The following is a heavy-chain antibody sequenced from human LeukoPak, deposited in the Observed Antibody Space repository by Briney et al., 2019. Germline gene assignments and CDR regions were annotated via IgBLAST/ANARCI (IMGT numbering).Heavy chain of an antibody. CDR3: ARTGYSSGFDP. D-gene: IGHD6-19*01. CDR1: GGSISGYY. Sequence: PSETLSLTCTVSGGSISGYYWSWIRQPPGKGLEWIGYIYYSGSTNYNPSLKSRVTISVDTSKNQFSLKLSSVTAADTAVYYCARTGYSSGFDPWGQGTLVTVSS. V-gene: IGHV4-59*01. J-gene: IGHJ5*02. CDR2: IYYSGST.